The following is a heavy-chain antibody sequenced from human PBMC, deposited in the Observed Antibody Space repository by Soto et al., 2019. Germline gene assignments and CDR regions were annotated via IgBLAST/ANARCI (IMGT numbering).Heavy chain of an antibody. CDR3: ARGVSTPMGQRFDC. V-gene: IGHV4-59*01. CDR1: GGSMSSYS. Sequence: ETVSLTCTVSGGSMSSYSWGWIRQPPGKGLEWIGYIYCIGHANYKPFLRSRVNIYMAPSKNQFSLRPTSVTVADTAVYFCARGVSTPMGQRFDCWGQGTRVRVAS. D-gene: IGHD5-18*01. J-gene: IGHJ4*01. CDR2: IYCIGHA.